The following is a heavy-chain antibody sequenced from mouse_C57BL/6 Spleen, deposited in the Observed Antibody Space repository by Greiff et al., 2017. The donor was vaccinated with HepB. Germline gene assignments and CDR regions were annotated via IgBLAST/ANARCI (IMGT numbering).Heavy chain of an antibody. D-gene: IGHD2-3*01. J-gene: IGHJ3*01. Sequence: EVKLQESGAELVRPGASVKLSCTASGFNIKDYYMHWVKQRPEQGLEWIGRIDPEDGDTEYAPKFQGKATMTADTSSTTAYLQLSSLTSEDTAVYYCTTYDGYDPWFAYWGQGTLVTVSA. V-gene: IGHV14-1*01. CDR2: IDPEDGDT. CDR3: TTYDGYDPWFAY. CDR1: GFNIKDYY.